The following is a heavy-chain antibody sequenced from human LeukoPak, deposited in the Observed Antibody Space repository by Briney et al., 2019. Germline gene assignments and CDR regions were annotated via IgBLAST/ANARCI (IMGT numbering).Heavy chain of an antibody. CDR2: ISSSSSYI. CDR1: GFTFSSYG. V-gene: IGHV3-21*04. CDR3: ARDRLSSWYGRLVPASFDY. J-gene: IGHJ4*02. Sequence: GGSLRLSCAASGFTFSSYGMHWVRQAPGKGLEWVSSISSSSSYIYYADSVKGRFTISRDIAKNSLYLQMNSLRAEDTAVFYCARDRLSSWYGRLVPASFDYWGQGTLVTVSS. D-gene: IGHD6-13*01.